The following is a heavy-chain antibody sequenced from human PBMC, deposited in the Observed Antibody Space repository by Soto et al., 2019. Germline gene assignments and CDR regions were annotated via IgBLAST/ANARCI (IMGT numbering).Heavy chain of an antibody. D-gene: IGHD2-2*01. CDR2: IIPIFGTA. V-gene: IGHV1-69*12. CDR1: GGTFSSYA. CDR3: ARHVPAAYYYYGMDV. J-gene: IGHJ6*02. Sequence: QVQLVQSGAEVKKPGSSVKVSCKASGGTFSSYAISWVRQAPGQGLEWMGGIIPIFGTANYAQKFQGRVTITADESTSTGYMEVSSLRSEDTAVYYCARHVPAAYYYYGMDVWGQGTTVSVSS.